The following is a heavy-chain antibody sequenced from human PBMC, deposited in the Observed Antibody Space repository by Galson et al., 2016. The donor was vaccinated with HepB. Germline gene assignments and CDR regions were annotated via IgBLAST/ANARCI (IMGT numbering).Heavy chain of an antibody. Sequence: TLSPTCSVSGDSISSVGYYWTWIRHNPGKCLEWIGYIPHSGTTYYNPPVASRVTISLDTSTNQVPLKLHSVTAADTAVYYCGRWGGRGLVEVAAIDSWGQGTLVTVSS. J-gene: IGHJ4*02. D-gene: IGHD2-21*02. CDR3: GRWGGRGLVEVAAIDS. CDR1: GDSISSVGYY. V-gene: IGHV4-31*03. CDR2: IPHSGTT.